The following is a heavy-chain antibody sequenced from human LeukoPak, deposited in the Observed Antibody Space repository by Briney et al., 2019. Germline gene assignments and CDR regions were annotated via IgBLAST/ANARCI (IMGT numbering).Heavy chain of an antibody. D-gene: IGHD1-1*01. CDR2: VSFDGYNK. V-gene: IGHV3-30*18. CDR1: GFTFNSYG. CDR3: AKTQRLIDFFDS. Sequence: PGGSLTLSCVGPGFTFNSYGMHWVRQAPGKGLEGVGVVSFDGYNKYYADSVKGRVTISRDNPGRSVHLQMNSLPSEDTAVYFCAKTQRLIDFFDSWGQGILVTVSP. J-gene: IGHJ4*02.